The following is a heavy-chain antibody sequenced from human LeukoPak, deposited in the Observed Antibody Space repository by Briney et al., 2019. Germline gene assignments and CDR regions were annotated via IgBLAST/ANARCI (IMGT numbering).Heavy chain of an antibody. V-gene: IGHV1-2*02. CDR3: ARDTFSGYDYLLYYYYYMDV. CDR1: GYIFTSYY. D-gene: IGHD5-12*01. CDR2: INANSGDT. Sequence: GASVKVSCKASGYIFTSYYMHWVRQAPGQGLEWMGWINANSGDTNYAQKFQGRVTMTRDTSISTAYIELSRLRSDDTAVYYCARDTFSGYDYLLYYYYYMDVWGKGTTVTVSS. J-gene: IGHJ6*03.